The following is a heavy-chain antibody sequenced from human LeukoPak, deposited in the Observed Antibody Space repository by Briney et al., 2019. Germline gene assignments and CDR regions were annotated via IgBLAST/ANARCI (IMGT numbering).Heavy chain of an antibody. CDR3: TASDHRYCSTLSCHFDY. CDR2: ISYDGSNK. V-gene: IGHV3-30*04. Sequence: GGSLRLSCAASGFTFSSYAMHWVRQAPGKGLEWVAVISYDGSNKYYADSVKGRFTISRDNSKNTLYLQMNSLKTEDTAVYYCTASDHRYCSTLSCHFDYWGQGTLVTVSS. J-gene: IGHJ4*02. D-gene: IGHD2-2*01. CDR1: GFTFSSYA.